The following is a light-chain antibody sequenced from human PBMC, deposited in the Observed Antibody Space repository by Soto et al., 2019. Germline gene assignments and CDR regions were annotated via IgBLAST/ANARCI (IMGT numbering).Light chain of an antibody. Sequence: QMTQSPSTLSASLRDKVTITCRASQSISSWLAWYQQKPGKAPKLLIYKASSLESGVPSRFSGSGSGTEFTLTISSLQPDDFATYYCQQYNSYSWTFGQGTKVDIK. J-gene: IGKJ1*01. CDR1: QSISSW. V-gene: IGKV1-5*03. CDR2: KAS. CDR3: QQYNSYSWT.